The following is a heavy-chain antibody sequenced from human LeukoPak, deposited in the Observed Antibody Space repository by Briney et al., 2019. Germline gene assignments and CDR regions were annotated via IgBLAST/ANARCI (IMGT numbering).Heavy chain of an antibody. J-gene: IGHJ5*02. V-gene: IGHV4-4*07. CDR3: ARDSGTTGEVKFDP. Sequence: SETLSLTCSVSGGYISSYYWSWIRQPPGKGLEWIGRIYNSGSTTYNPSLKSRVTMSVDTSKNQFSLKLSSVTAADTAVYYCARDSGTTGEVKFDPWGQGTLVTVSS. CDR1: GGYISSYY. D-gene: IGHD3-10*01. CDR2: IYNSGST.